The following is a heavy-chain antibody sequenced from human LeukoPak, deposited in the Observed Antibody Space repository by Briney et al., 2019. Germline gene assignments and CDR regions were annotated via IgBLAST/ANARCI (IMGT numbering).Heavy chain of an antibody. CDR1: GGSFSGDY. V-gene: IGHV4-4*07. CDR3: ARDHDGEDYSNSFDI. Sequence: SETLSLTCAVYGGSFSGDYWNWIRRPAGKGLEWIGRIYTSGRTNYNPSLKSRVTMSVDTSKNQFSLKLSSVTAADTAVYYCARDHDGEDYSNSFDIWGQGTMVTVSS. D-gene: IGHD4-11*01. CDR2: IYTSGRT. J-gene: IGHJ3*02.